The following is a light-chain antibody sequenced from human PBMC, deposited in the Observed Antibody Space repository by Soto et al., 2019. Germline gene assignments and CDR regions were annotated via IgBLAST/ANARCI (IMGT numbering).Light chain of an antibody. CDR3: QQSYSSPLT. V-gene: IGKV1-39*01. Sequence: DIQMTQSPSSLSASVGDRVTITCRASQSINTYLNWYQQKPGKAPKLLIYTASTLQSGVPSRFSGSGSGTDFTLIISSLQLEDFAIYYCQQSYSSPLTFGGGTKVEIK. J-gene: IGKJ4*01. CDR1: QSINTY. CDR2: TAS.